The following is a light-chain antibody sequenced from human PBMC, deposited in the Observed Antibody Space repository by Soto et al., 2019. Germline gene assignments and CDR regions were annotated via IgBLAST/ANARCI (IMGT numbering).Light chain of an antibody. J-gene: IGKJ4*01. V-gene: IGKV3-15*01. CDR1: QSVSSY. CDR2: RAS. Sequence: EIVMTQSPATLSVSPGGRATLSCRASQSVSSYLAWYQQRPGQPPRLLIYRASTRATDIPARFSGSGSGTEFSLTISSLQSEDFAVYYCQQYKNWPPLTFGGGTKVEIK. CDR3: QQYKNWPPLT.